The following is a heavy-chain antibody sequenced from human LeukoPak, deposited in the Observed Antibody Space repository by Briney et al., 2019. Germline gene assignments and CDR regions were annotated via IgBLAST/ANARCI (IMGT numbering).Heavy chain of an antibody. V-gene: IGHV3-23*01. CDR2: ISGSGGST. CDR1: GFTFSSYA. J-gene: IGHJ3*02. D-gene: IGHD3-22*01. CDR3: ARKSGSSGYYPPGGAFDI. Sequence: GGSLRLSCAASGFTFSSYAMSWVRQAPGKGLEWVSAISGSGGSTYYADSVKGRFTISRDNSKNTLYLQMNSLRAEDTAVYYCARKSGSSGYYPPGGAFDIWGQGTMVTVSS.